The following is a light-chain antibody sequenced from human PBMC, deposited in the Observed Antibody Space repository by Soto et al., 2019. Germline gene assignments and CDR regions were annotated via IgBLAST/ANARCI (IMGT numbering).Light chain of an antibody. CDR3: SSYTSSSTLL. Sequence: QSALTQPASVSGSPGQSITFSCTGTSNDIGGYNYVSWYQQHPGKAPKLMIFDVSHRPSGVSYRFSGSKSGNTASLTISGRQAEDEADYYFSSYTSSSTLLFGGGTKLTVL. J-gene: IGLJ2*01. CDR2: DVS. CDR1: SNDIGGYNY. V-gene: IGLV2-14*01.